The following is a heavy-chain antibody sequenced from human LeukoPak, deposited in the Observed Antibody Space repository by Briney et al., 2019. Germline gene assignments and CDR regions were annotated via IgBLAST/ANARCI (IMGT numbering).Heavy chain of an antibody. J-gene: IGHJ3*02. Sequence: ASVKVSCKASGYTFTDYYIHWVRQAPGQGLEWMGWISSNSGGTIYAQEFQGRVTMTGDTSFSTAYMELSRLRLDDTAVYYCARVGGEGAFDIWGQGTMVTVSS. V-gene: IGHV1-2*02. CDR2: ISSNSGGT. CDR3: ARVGGEGAFDI. CDR1: GYTFTDYY.